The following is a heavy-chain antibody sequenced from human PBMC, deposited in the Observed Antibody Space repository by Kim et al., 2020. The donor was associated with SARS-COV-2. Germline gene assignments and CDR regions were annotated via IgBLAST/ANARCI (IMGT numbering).Heavy chain of an antibody. J-gene: IGHJ5*02. D-gene: IGHD6-6*01. V-gene: IGHV3-21*01. CDR3: ARDHSYTSSSHWFDP. Sequence: ADSLKGRFTISRDNAKNSLSLQMNSLRADATAVYYCARDHSYTSSSHWFDPWGQGTLVTVSS.